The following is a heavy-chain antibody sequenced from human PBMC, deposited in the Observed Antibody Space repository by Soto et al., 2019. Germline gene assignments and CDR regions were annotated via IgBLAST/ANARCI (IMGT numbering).Heavy chain of an antibody. D-gene: IGHD6-13*01. J-gene: IGHJ5*02. Sequence: SLRLSCAASGFTFSSYAMHWVRQAPGKGLEWVAVISYDGSNKYYADSVKGRFTISRDNSKNTLYLQMNSLRAEDTAVYYCARAIAAAGTGRWFDPWGQGTLLTVSS. CDR3: ARAIAAAGTGRWFDP. CDR2: ISYDGSNK. CDR1: GFTFSSYA. V-gene: IGHV3-30-3*01.